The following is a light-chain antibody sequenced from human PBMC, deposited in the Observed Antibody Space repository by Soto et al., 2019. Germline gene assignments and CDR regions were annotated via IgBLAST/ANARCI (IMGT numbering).Light chain of an antibody. CDR2: GAS. Sequence: EIVLTQSPGTLSLSPGDRATLSCRASQSVSGSYLTWYQQKPGQAPRLLIYGASSRATGIPDRFSGSGSGADFTLTISRLEPEDFAVYYCQQRVDWLTFGGGTKVEVK. V-gene: IGKV3D-20*02. CDR1: QSVSGSY. J-gene: IGKJ4*01. CDR3: QQRVDWLT.